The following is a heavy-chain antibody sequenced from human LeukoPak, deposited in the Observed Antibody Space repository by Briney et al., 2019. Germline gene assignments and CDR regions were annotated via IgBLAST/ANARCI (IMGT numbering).Heavy chain of an antibody. D-gene: IGHD2-2*01. V-gene: IGHV3-30-3*01. CDR3: ARGNGYCSSTSCYDPYYYGMDV. J-gene: IGHJ6*02. Sequence: PGGSLRLSCAASGFTFSSYAMHWVRQAPGKGLEWVAVISYDGSNKYYADSVKGRFTISRDNSKNTLYLQMNSLRAEDTAVYYCARGNGYCSSTSCYDPYYYGMDVWGQGTTVTVSS. CDR1: GFTFSSYA. CDR2: ISYDGSNK.